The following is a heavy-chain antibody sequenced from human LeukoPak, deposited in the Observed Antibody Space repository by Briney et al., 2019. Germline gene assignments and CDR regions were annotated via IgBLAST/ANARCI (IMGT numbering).Heavy chain of an antibody. J-gene: IGHJ3*02. CDR1: GYTFTSYG. CDR2: INPSDGST. Sequence: ASVKVSCKASGYTFTSYGISWVRQAPGQGLEWMGIINPSDGSTYYPQKFRGRVTMTRDRSTSTVYMELSSLRSEDTAVYYCSRKYCSGGSCPGDAFDIWGQGTMPTVSS. CDR3: SRKYCSGGSCPGDAFDI. D-gene: IGHD2-15*01. V-gene: IGHV1-46*01.